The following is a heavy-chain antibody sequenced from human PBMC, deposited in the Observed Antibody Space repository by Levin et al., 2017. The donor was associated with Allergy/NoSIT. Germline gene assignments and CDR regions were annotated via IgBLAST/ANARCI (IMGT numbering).Heavy chain of an antibody. V-gene: IGHV3-73*01. J-gene: IGHJ4*02. Sequence: GESLKISCAAYGFTFSGSAMHWVRQASGKGLEWVGRIRSKANSYATAYAASVKGRFTISRDDSKNTAYLQMNSLKTEDTAVYYCTRAAIVDYVLENWGQGTLVTVSS. CDR2: IRSKANSYAT. CDR3: TRAAIVDYVLEN. D-gene: IGHD2-2*01. CDR1: GFTFSGSA.